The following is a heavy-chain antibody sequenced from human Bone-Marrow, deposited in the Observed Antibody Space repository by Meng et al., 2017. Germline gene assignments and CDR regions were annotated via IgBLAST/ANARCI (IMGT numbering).Heavy chain of an antibody. V-gene: IGHV3-23*01. Sequence: GESLKISCVVSGFTFSSFEMIWVRQSPGQGLEWVSSISGSGGSTYYADSVKGRFTISRDTSKNTLYLQMNSLRAEDTAVYYCARDRGTYSDSRGYYWGYYFDYWGQGTLVTVSS. CDR1: GFTFSSFE. D-gene: IGHD3-22*01. J-gene: IGHJ4*02. CDR3: ARDRGTYSDSRGYYWGYYFDY. CDR2: ISGSGGST.